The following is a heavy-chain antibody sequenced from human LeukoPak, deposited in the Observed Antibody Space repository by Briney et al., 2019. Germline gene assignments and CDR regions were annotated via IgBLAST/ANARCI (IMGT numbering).Heavy chain of an antibody. CDR3: ARDHSSSSPYYYYGMDV. J-gene: IGHJ6*02. CDR2: ICYSGST. CDR1: GGSISSGGYY. D-gene: IGHD6-6*01. V-gene: IGHV4-31*03. Sequence: PSETLSLTCTVSGGSISSGGYYWSWIRQHPGKGLEWIGYICYSGSTYYNPSLKSRVTISVDTSKNQFSLKLSSVTAADTAVYYCARDHSSSSPYYYYGMDVWGQGTTVTVSS.